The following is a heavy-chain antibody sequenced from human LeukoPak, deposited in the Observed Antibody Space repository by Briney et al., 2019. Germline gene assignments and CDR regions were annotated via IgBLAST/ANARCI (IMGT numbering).Heavy chain of an antibody. J-gene: IGHJ6*02. CDR2: ISDSGTHI. D-gene: IGHD3-16*01. CDR1: GFTFSSYA. CDR3: ARGGGLDV. V-gene: IGHV3-23*01. Sequence: GGSLRLSCAASGFTFSSYAMSWVRQAPGEGLEWVSSISDSGTHIYYADSVKGRFTISRDNSKNSLCLQMSNLRAEDTAVYFCARGGGLDVWGQGATVTVSS.